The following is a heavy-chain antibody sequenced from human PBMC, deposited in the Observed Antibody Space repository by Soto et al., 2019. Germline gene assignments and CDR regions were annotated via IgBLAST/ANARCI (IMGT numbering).Heavy chain of an antibody. J-gene: IGHJ1*01. D-gene: IGHD3-22*01. Sequence: QITLKESGPTLVKPTQTLTLTCTFSGFSLSTSEVGVGWIRQPPGKAVKWLALIYWDDDKRYSPSLKSRLTITKDTSKNQVVLTMTNMDPVDTATYYCAHLTYYYDSSGYYSRAEYFQHWGQGTLVTVSS. CDR3: AHLTYYYDSSGYYSRAEYFQH. CDR2: IYWDDDK. V-gene: IGHV2-5*02. CDR1: GFSLSTSEVG.